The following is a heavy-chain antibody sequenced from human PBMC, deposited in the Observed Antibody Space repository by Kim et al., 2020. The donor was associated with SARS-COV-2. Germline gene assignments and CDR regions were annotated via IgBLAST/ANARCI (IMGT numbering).Heavy chain of an antibody. Sequence: YADSVKGRVTISRDSSENTLYLQMNSLRADDTAVYYCARHDYGDYGGFDYWGQGTLVTVSS. D-gene: IGHD4-17*01. CDR3: ARHDYGDYGGFDY. J-gene: IGHJ4*02. V-gene: IGHV3-23*05.